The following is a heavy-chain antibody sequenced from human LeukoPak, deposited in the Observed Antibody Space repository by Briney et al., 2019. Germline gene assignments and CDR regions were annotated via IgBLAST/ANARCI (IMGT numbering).Heavy chain of an antibody. J-gene: IGHJ2*01. V-gene: IGHV4-31*03. Sequence: SETLSLTCTVSGGSISSGCYYWSWIRQHPGKGLEWIGYIYYSGSTYYNPSLKSRVTISVDTSKNQFSLKLSSVTAADTAVYYCAREDRSQGYFDLWGRGTLVTVSS. CDR3: AREDRSQGYFDL. CDR1: GGSISSGCYY. CDR2: IYYSGST.